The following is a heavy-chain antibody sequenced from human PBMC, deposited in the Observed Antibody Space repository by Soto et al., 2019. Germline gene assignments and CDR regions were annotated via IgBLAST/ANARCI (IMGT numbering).Heavy chain of an antibody. D-gene: IGHD6-13*01. J-gene: IGHJ4*02. CDR1: GGSISSSSYY. CDR2: IYYSGST. Sequence: QLQLQESGPGLVKPSETLSLTCTVSGGSISSSSYYWGWIRQPPGKGREWIGSIYYSGSTYYNPSLKSRVTISVDTSKNQFSLTLSSVTAADTAVYYCAGRLGKRYSSPTAADYWGKGTLVTVSS. V-gene: IGHV4-39*01. CDR3: AGRLGKRYSSPTAADY.